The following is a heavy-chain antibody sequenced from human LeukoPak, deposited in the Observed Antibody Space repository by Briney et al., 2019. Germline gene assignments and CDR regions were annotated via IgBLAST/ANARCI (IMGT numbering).Heavy chain of an antibody. Sequence: PGGSLRLSCVISGFSFSDYAMTWVRQAPGKGLEWVSSISADGRTYYADSVKGRFTISRDDSKGTVFLQMNSLRAEDTALYHCAKGKVNHDGAFDFWGQGTTVTVSS. V-gene: IGHV3-23*01. CDR2: ISADGRT. J-gene: IGHJ3*01. CDR1: GFSFSDYA. CDR3: AKGKVNHDGAFDF. D-gene: IGHD1-14*01.